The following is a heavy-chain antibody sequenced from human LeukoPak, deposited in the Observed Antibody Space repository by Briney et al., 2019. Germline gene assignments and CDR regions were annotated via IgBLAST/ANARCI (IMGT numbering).Heavy chain of an antibody. J-gene: IGHJ4*02. Sequence: SVKVSCKASGGTFSSYAISWVRQAPGQGLEWMGGIIPIFGTANYAQKFQGRVTITTDESTSTAYMELSSLRSEDTAVYYCARSRVTPRYFDYWGKGTLVTVSS. CDR3: ARSRVTPRYFDY. CDR2: IIPIFGTA. V-gene: IGHV1-69*05. CDR1: GGTFSSYA. D-gene: IGHD4-23*01.